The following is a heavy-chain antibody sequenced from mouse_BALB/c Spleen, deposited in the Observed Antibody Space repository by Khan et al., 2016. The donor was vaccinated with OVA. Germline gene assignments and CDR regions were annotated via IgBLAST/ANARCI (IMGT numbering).Heavy chain of an antibody. Sequence: QVQLQQSGPGLVQPSQSLSITCTVSGFSLTSYGVHWVRQSPGKGLEWLGVIWRGGRTDYNAAFISRLSISKDNSKSQVFFKMNSLQANDTAIYYCARIFIGTTDYAMDYWGQGTSVTVSS. V-gene: IGHV2-2*02. CDR1: GFSLTSYG. CDR2: IWRGGRT. D-gene: IGHD2-14*01. CDR3: ARIFIGTTDYAMDY. J-gene: IGHJ4*01.